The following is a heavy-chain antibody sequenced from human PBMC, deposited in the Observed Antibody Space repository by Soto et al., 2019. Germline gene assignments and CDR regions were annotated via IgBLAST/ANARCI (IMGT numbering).Heavy chain of an antibody. D-gene: IGHD3-22*01. CDR1: GFTFRNYG. CDR2: IWYDGTKK. J-gene: IGHJ4*02. V-gene: IGHV3-33*01. Sequence: GGSLRLSCAASGFTFRNYGMHWVRQAPGKGPEWVAVIWYDGTKKYYADSVKGRFTISRDNSKNTLYLEVNSLRAEDTAIYYCARGLYDSSGYPDYWGQGTLVTVAS. CDR3: ARGLYDSSGYPDY.